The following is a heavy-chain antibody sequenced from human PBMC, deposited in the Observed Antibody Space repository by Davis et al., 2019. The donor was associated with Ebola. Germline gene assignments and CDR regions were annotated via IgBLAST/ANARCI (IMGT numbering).Heavy chain of an antibody. V-gene: IGHV4-59*01. J-gene: IGHJ6*02. CDR3: AGIAAAGTLTGREMVTYYYGMDV. Sequence: MPSETLSLTCAVYGGSLTGSYLTWIRQPPGKGLEWIGYIYYSGSTNYNPSLKSRVTISVDTSKNQFSLKLSSVTAADTAVYYCAGIAAAGTLTGREMVTYYYGMDVWGQGTTVTVSS. D-gene: IGHD6-13*01. CDR1: GGSLTGSY. CDR2: IYYSGST.